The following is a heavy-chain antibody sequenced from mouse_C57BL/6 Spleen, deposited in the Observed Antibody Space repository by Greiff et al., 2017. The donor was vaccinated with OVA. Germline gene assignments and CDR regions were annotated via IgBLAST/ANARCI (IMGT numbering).Heavy chain of an antibody. CDR1: GYTFTSYW. J-gene: IGHJ3*02. V-gene: IGHV1-64*01. CDR3: ARQLGGALCAE. D-gene: IGHD6-1*01. Sequence: QVQLQQPGAELVKPGASVKLSCKASGYTFTSYWMHWVKQRPGQGLEWIGMIHPNSGSTNYNEKFKSKATLTVDKSSSTAYMQLSSLTSEDSAVYDCARQLGGALCAEWGQGSLVTVSA. CDR2: IHPNSGST.